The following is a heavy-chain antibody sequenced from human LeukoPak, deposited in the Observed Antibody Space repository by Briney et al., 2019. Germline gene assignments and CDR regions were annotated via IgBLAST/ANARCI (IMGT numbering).Heavy chain of an antibody. CDR2: IYHSGST. J-gene: IGHJ4*02. D-gene: IGHD5-18*01. V-gene: IGHV4-38-2*02. CDR1: GYSISSGYY. Sequence: SETLSLTCTVSGYSISSGYYWGWIRQPPGKGLEWIGSIYHSGSTYYNPSLKSRVTISVDTSKNQFSLKLSSVTAADTAVYYCARDGPWIQLWLLDYWGQGTLVTVSS. CDR3: ARDGPWIQLWLLDY.